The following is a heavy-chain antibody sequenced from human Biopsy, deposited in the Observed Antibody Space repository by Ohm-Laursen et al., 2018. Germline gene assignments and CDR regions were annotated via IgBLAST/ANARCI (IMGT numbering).Heavy chain of an antibody. CDR3: AKDAYGDYDTYY. D-gene: IGHD4-17*01. CDR1: GGSISDYF. J-gene: IGHJ6*03. Sequence: SETLSLICTVSGGSISDYFWSWIRQPADKGLEYIGRIYSRGRTFYNPSLKSRVTMSLATSDNQFSLKLSSVTAADPAVYFCAKDAYGDYDTYY. CDR2: IYSRGRT. V-gene: IGHV4-4*07.